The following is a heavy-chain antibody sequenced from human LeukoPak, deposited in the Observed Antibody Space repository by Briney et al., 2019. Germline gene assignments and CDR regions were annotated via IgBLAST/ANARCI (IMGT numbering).Heavy chain of an antibody. CDR1: GFTFSSYG. V-gene: IGHV3-13*01. CDR3: AREVRGSGFTYFDY. Sequence: SLRLSCAASGFTFSSYGMHWVRQATGEGLEWVSAISAAGNTYYPGSVKGRFTISREDAKNSLYLQMNSLRAGDTAVYYCAREVRGSGFTYFDYWGQGTLVTVSS. CDR2: ISAAGNT. J-gene: IGHJ4*02. D-gene: IGHD3-22*01.